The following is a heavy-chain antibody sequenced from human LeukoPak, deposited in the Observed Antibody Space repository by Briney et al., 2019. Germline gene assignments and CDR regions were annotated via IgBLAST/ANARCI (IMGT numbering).Heavy chain of an antibody. V-gene: IGHV3-23*01. CDR1: GFTFSSYS. CDR3: AREDSSGHFDY. J-gene: IGHJ4*02. D-gene: IGHD3-22*01. Sequence: GGSLRLSCAASGFTFSSYSMNWVRQAPGKGLEWVSAISGSGGSTYYADSVKGRFTISRDNSKNTLYLQMNSLGAEDTAVYYCAREDSSGHFDYWGQGTLVTVSS. CDR2: ISGSGGST.